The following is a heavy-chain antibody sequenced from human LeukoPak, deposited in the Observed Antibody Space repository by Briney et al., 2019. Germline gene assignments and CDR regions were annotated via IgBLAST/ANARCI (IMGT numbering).Heavy chain of an antibody. CDR1: GGTFISYA. Sequence: SVKVSCKASGGTFISYAISWVRQAPGQGLEWMGGIIPIFGTANYAQKFQGRVTITADESTSIAYMELSSLRSEDTAVYYCARLGYDMNAFDIWGQGTMVTVSS. CDR2: IIPIFGTA. J-gene: IGHJ3*02. D-gene: IGHD3-22*01. V-gene: IGHV1-69*13. CDR3: ARLGYDMNAFDI.